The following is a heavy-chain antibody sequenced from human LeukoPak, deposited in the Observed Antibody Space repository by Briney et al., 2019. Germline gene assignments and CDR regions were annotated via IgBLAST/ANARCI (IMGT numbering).Heavy chain of an antibody. V-gene: IGHV1-2*02. J-gene: IGHJ4*02. Sequence: ASVKVSCKASGYTFTGYYMHWVRQAPGQGLEWMGWINPNSGGTNYAQKFQGRVTMTRDTSISTAYMELNRLRSDDTAVYYCASGGYCSGGSCYPLAYWGQGTLVTVSS. CDR1: GYTFTGYY. D-gene: IGHD2-15*01. CDR2: INPNSGGT. CDR3: ASGGYCSGGSCYPLAY.